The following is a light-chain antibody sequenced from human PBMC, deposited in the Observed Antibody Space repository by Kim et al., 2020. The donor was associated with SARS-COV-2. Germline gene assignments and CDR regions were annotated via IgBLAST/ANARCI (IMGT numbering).Light chain of an antibody. CDR3: SSRDSTGDHVV. CDR1: SLRKYY. CDR2: GKY. J-gene: IGLJ3*02. Sequence: SALTQDPAVSVALGQTVRITCQGDSLRKYYATWYQQRPGQAPTLVLYGKYDRPSGIPDRLSGSASGNTASLTITGAQAEDEGDYYCSSRDSTGDHVVFG. V-gene: IGLV3-19*01.